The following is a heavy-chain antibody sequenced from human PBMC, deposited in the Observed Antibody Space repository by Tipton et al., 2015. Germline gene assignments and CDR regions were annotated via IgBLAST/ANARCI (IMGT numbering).Heavy chain of an antibody. J-gene: IGHJ2*01. D-gene: IGHD6-19*01. CDR2: ISYSGSP. Sequence: TLSLTCTVSGGSISNYYWNWIRQPPGKGLEWIGYISYSGSPNYNPSLRSRVTISVDASKNQFSLQLSSITAADTAVYYRARGHYVSGWYSHYFDLWGRGSLVTVSS. CDR1: GGSISNYY. V-gene: IGHV4-59*12. CDR3: ARGHYVSGWYSHYFDL.